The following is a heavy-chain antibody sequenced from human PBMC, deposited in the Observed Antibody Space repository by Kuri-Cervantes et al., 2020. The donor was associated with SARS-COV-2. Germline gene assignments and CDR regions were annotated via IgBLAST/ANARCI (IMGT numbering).Heavy chain of an antibody. V-gene: IGHV3-21*01. J-gene: IGHJ4*02. D-gene: IGHD3-22*01. CDR1: GFTFSSYS. CDR2: ISSSSSYI. CDR3: ARDGRNSGSVGNYYDSSGYPDY. Sequence: GGSLRLSCAASGFTFSSYSMNWVRQAPGKGLEWVSSISSSSSYIYYADSVKGRFTISRGNAKNSLYLQMNSLRAEDTAVYYCARDGRNSGSVGNYYDSSGYPDYWGQGTLVTVSS.